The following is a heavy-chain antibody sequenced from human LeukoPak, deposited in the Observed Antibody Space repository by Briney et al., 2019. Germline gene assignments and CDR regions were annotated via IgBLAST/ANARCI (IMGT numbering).Heavy chain of an antibody. CDR2: IIPNSGGT. V-gene: IGHV1-2*02. CDR1: GYTFTDNY. J-gene: IGHJ4*02. D-gene: IGHD6-13*01. CDR3: ARGPAAALSDY. Sequence: ASVKVSCKASGYTFTDNYFHWVRQAPGQGLEWMGWIIPNSGGTNCAQKFQGRVTMTRDTSISTTYMELSSLRSDDTAVYYCARGPAAALSDYWGQGTLVTVSS.